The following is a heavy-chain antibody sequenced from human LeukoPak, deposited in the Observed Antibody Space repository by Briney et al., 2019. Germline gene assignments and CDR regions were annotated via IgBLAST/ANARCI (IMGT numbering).Heavy chain of an antibody. J-gene: IGHJ5*02. V-gene: IGHV4-34*01. CDR2: INHSGST. CDR3: AILGGYSPNWFDP. CDR1: GGSFSGYY. Sequence: PSETLSLTCAVYGGSFSGYYWSWIRQPPGKGLEWIGEINHSGSTNYNPSLKSRVTISVDTSKNQFSLKLSSVTAADTAVYYWAILGGYSPNWFDPWGQGTLVTVSS. D-gene: IGHD3-22*01.